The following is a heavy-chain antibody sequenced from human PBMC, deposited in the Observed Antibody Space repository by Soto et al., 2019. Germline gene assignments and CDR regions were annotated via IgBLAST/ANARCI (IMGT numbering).Heavy chain of an antibody. CDR2: IYYSGST. D-gene: IGHD5-12*01. CDR3: AREASNSGYDHNWFDP. Sequence: SETLSLTCTVSGGSICSGGYYWSWIRQHPGKGLEWIGYIYYSGSTYYNPSLKSRVTISVDTSKNQFSLKLSSVTAADTAVYYCAREASNSGYDHNWFDPWGQGTLVTVSS. CDR1: GGSICSGGYY. V-gene: IGHV4-31*03. J-gene: IGHJ5*02.